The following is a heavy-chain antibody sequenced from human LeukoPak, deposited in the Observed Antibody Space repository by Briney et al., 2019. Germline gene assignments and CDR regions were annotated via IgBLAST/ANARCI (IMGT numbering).Heavy chain of an antibody. Sequence: TSETLSLTCTVSGGSITSGGYYWSWIRQHPGKGLEWIGYIYYSGSTYYNPSLKSRVSMSVDTSENQFSLKLRSVTAADTAVYYCAREPAGGNEAFDIWGQGTMDTVSS. V-gene: IGHV4-31*03. CDR2: IYYSGST. CDR3: AREPAGGNEAFDI. D-gene: IGHD4-23*01. CDR1: GGSITSGGYY. J-gene: IGHJ3*02.